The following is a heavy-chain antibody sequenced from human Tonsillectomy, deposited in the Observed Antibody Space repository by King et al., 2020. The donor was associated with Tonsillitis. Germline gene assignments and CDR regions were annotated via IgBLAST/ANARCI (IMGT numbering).Heavy chain of an antibody. CDR2: INHSGST. Sequence: VQLQQWGAGLLKPSETLSLTCAVYGGSFSGYYWSWIRQPPGKGLEWIGEINHSGSTNYNPSLKSRVTISVDTSKNQFSLKLSSVTAADAAVYYCARGLFGGAPFYYWGQGTLVTVSS. D-gene: IGHD3-16*01. J-gene: IGHJ4*02. CDR3: ARGLFGGAPFYY. CDR1: GGSFSGYY. V-gene: IGHV4-34*01.